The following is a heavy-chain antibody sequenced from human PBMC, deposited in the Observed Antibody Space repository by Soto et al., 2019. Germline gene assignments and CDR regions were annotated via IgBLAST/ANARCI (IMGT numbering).Heavy chain of an antibody. CDR2: IIPILGIA. Sequence: ASVKVSCKASGGTFSSYTISWVRQAPGQGLEWMGRIIPILGIANYAQKFQGRVTITADKSTSTAYMELSSLRSEDTAVYYCARSYGDYATRSAFYYYYYMDVWGKGTTVTVSS. V-gene: IGHV1-69*02. CDR3: ARSYGDYATRSAFYYYYYMDV. D-gene: IGHD4-17*01. CDR1: GGTFSSYT. J-gene: IGHJ6*03.